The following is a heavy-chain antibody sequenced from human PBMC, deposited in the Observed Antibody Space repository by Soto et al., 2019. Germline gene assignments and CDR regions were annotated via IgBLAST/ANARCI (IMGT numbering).Heavy chain of an antibody. CDR3: AREPQGIAAALDY. Sequence: GGSLRLSCAASGFTFRTYGLNWVRRAPGGGLEWVASISSSGSFIYYADSVKGRFTISRDDAEKSLYLQMNSLRAEDTALYYCAREPQGIAAALDYWGQGTLVTVSS. CDR2: ISSSGSFI. J-gene: IGHJ4*02. V-gene: IGHV3-21*01. CDR1: GFTFRTYG. D-gene: IGHD6-13*01.